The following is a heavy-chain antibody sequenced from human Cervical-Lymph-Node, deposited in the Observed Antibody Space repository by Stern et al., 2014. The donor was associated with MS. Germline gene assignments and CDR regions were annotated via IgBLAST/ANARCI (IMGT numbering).Heavy chain of an antibody. CDR1: GFSLTTSGVG. V-gene: IGHV2-5*02. Sequence: QITLKESGPTLVKPTQTLTLTCTVSGFSLTTSGVGVGWIRQPPGKAPEWLALIYWDGNERYSPSLKSRLTITKDTSTNQVVLTMTNMDPVDTATYYCAHRAGNMVRGVTFFDYWGPGTLVTVSS. CDR3: AHRAGNMVRGVTFFDY. D-gene: IGHD3-10*01. J-gene: IGHJ4*02. CDR2: IYWDGNE.